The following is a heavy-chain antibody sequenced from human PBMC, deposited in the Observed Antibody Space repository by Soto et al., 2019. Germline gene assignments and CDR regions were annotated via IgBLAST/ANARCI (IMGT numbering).Heavy chain of an antibody. CDR2: IGTAGDT. CDR1: GFTFSSYD. J-gene: IGHJ6*02. CDR3: ARDLRSSSWPNPGYYHYGMDV. Sequence: GGSLRISCAASGFTFSSYDMHGVRQATGKGLEWFSAIGTAGDTYYPGSVKGRFTISRENSKNSLYLQMNSLRAEDTAVYYCARDLRSSSWPNPGYYHYGMDVWGQGTTVTVSS. V-gene: IGHV3-13*01. D-gene: IGHD6-13*01.